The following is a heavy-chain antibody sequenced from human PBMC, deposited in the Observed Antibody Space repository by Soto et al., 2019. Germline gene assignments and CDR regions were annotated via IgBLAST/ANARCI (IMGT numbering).Heavy chain of an antibody. CDR3: ARDFSGRITIFGVAPGPWFDP. J-gene: IGHJ5*02. Sequence: PSETLSLTCAVSGYSISSGYYWGWIRQPPGKGLEWIGSIYHSGSTYYNPSLKSRVTISVDTSKNQFSLKLGSVTAADTAVYYCARDFSGRITIFGVAPGPWFDPWGQGTLVTVSS. D-gene: IGHD3-3*01. V-gene: IGHV4-38-2*02. CDR1: GYSISSGYY. CDR2: IYHSGST.